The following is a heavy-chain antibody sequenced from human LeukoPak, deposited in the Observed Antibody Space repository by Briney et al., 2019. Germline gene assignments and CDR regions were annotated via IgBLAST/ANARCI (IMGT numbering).Heavy chain of an antibody. V-gene: IGHV7-4-1*02. CDR3: ARVSSIAARRALGY. CDR2: INTNTGNP. J-gene: IGHJ4*02. CDR1: GYTFTGYY. Sequence: ASVKVSCKASGYTFTGYYMHWVRQAPGQGLEWMGWINTNTGNPTYAQGFTGRFVFSLDTSVSTAYLQISSLKAEDTAVYYCARVSSIAARRALGYWGQGTLVTVSS. D-gene: IGHD6-6*01.